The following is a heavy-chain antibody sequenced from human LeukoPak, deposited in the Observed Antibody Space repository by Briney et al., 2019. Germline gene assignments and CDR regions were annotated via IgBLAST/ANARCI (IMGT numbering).Heavy chain of an antibody. CDR1: GFTFSGYA. V-gene: IGHV3-23*01. Sequence: GGSLRLSCAASGFTFSGYAMSWVPQAPGKGLEWVSAISGTGGSTYYADSVKGRFTISRDNSKNTLYLQMNSLRAEDTAVYYCAKGHLNTAMVFWVGDYFDYWGQGTLVTVSS. J-gene: IGHJ4*02. CDR3: AKGHLNTAMVFWVGDYFDY. CDR2: ISGTGGST. D-gene: IGHD5-18*01.